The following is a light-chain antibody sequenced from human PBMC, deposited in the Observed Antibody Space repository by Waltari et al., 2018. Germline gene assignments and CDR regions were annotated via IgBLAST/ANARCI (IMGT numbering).Light chain of an antibody. V-gene: IGKV3-15*01. J-gene: IGKJ4*01. Sequence: EIVMTQSPATLCVSPGERATLSCRARQSVSSNLAWYQQKPGQAPRLLIYGASTRATGIPARFSGSGSGTEYTLTISSLQSEDFAVYYCQQYKNWPPLTFGGGTKVEIK. CDR1: QSVSSN. CDR3: QQYKNWPPLT. CDR2: GAS.